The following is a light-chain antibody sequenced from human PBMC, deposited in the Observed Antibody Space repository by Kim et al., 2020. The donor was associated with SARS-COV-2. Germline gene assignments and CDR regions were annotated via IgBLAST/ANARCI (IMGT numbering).Light chain of an antibody. CDR3: QQYYTTPHT. V-gene: IGKV4-1*01. J-gene: IGKJ3*01. CDR2: WAS. Sequence: ATIDCKSSQSVLYSSNNKNYLAWYQQKPGQPPKLLIYWASTRESGVPDRFSGSGSGTDFTLTISSLQAEDVAVYYCQQYYTTPHTFGPGTKVDIK. CDR1: QSVLYSSNNKNY.